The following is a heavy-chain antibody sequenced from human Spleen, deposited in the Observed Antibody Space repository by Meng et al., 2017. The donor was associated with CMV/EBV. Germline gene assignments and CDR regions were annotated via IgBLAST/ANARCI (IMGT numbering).Heavy chain of an antibody. J-gene: IGHJ2*01. CDR3: ARDPVSYYGSGSWYFDL. D-gene: IGHD3-10*01. CDR2: IYSGGST. CDR1: FTVSSNY. Sequence: FTVSSNYMRWVLQAPGKGLEWVSVIYSGGSTYYADSVKGRFTISRDSSKNTLYLQMNSLRAEDTAVYYCARDPVSYYGSGSWYFDLWGRGTLVTVSS. V-gene: IGHV3-53*01.